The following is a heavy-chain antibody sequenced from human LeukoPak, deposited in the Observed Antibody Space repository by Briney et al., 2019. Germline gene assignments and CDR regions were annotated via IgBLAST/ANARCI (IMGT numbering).Heavy chain of an antibody. CDR2: INDYNGNT. J-gene: IGHJ4*02. CDR1: GYTFTSYG. V-gene: IGHV1-18*01. D-gene: IGHD5-12*01. CDR3: ARVYIAAYYFDY. Sequence: SVKVSCKASGYTFTSYGISWVRQAADHGLAEMGLINDYNGNTNYAQQLQVRVTMTTAISTSTAYMEVRSLRSDDTAVYYCARVYIAAYYFDYWGKGTLVTVSS.